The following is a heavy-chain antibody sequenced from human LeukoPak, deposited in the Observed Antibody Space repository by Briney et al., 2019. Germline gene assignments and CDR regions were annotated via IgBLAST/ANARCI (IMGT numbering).Heavy chain of an antibody. J-gene: IGHJ6*03. Sequence: GGTLRLSCAASGFTFSSYGMSWVRQAPGKGLEWVSTISGSGGSTYYADSVKGRFTISRDFSKKTLYLQMNSLRAEDTAVYYCADTSSPAYYYYMDVWGKGATVTVSS. D-gene: IGHD6-13*01. CDR2: ISGSGGST. V-gene: IGHV3-23*01. CDR1: GFTFSSYG. CDR3: ADTSSPAYYYYMDV.